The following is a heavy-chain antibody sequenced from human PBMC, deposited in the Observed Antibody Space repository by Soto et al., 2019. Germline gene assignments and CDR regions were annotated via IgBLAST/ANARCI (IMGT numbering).Heavy chain of an antibody. CDR2: ITVAGGGT. D-gene: IGHD1-26*01. V-gene: IGHV3-23*01. CDR1: GFAFTSSA. Sequence: EVQLLESGGGLVQPGGSLRLSCAASGFAFTSSAMAWVRQTPGKGLQWVSAITVAGGGTYYADSVKGRFTISRDNSKKTLYLQMNSLSGEDTALYFCANWPPSPKMGVTSHWGQGTLVTVSS. CDR3: ANWPPSPKMGVTSH. J-gene: IGHJ4*02.